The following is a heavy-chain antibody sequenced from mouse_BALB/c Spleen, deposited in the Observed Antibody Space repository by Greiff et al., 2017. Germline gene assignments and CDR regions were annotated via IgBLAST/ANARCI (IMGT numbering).Heavy chain of an antibody. CDR2: IWWNDNK. Sequence: QVTLKESGPGILQPSQTLSLTCSFSGFSLSTYGIGVGWIRQPSGKGLEWLAHIWWNDNKYYNTALKSRLTISKDTSNNQVFLKIASVDTADTATYYCARTPPIVSLYYAMDYWGQGTSVTVSS. CDR1: GFSLSTYGIG. J-gene: IGHJ4*01. CDR3: ARTPPIVSLYYAMDY. V-gene: IGHV8-11*01. D-gene: IGHD2-12*01.